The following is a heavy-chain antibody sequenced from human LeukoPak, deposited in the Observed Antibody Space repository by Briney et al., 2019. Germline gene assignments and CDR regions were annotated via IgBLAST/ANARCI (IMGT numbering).Heavy chain of an antibody. CDR2: IYYGGST. CDR3: ARALGSSGYGWFDP. Sequence: SETLSLTCTVSGGSISSGGYYWSWIRQHPGEGLEWIGNIYYGGSTYYNPSLKSRFTISVDTSKNQFSLKLSSVTAADTAVYYCARALGSSGYGWFDPWGQGTLVTVSS. D-gene: IGHD3-22*01. J-gene: IGHJ5*02. CDR1: GGSISSGGYY. V-gene: IGHV4-31*03.